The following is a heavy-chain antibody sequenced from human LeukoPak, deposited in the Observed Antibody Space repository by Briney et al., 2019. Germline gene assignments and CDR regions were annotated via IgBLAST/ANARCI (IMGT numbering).Heavy chain of an antibody. J-gene: IGHJ1*01. Sequence: GGSLRLSCAASGFTFSSYAMSWVRQAPGKGLEWVSAISGSGDSTYYADSVKGRFTISRDNSKNTLYLQMNSLRAEDTAVYYCAKVTYCDFWSGYHRAEYFQYWGQGTLVTVSS. V-gene: IGHV3-23*01. CDR3: AKVTYCDFWSGYHRAEYFQY. CDR2: ISGSGDST. CDR1: GFTFSSYA. D-gene: IGHD3-3*01.